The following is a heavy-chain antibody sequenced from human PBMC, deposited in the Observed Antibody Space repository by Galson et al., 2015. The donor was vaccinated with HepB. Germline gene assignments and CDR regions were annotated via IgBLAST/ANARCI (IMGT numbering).Heavy chain of an antibody. Sequence: QSGAEVKKPGESLKISCKGSGYSFTTYWIGWVRQMPGKGLEWMGIIYPGDSDTRYSPSFQGQVTISADKSISTAYLQWSSLKASDTAMYYCARSYYYDSSGYPFDYWGQGTLVTVSS. CDR3: ARSYYYDSSGYPFDY. CDR1: GYSFTTYW. J-gene: IGHJ4*02. D-gene: IGHD3-22*01. V-gene: IGHV5-51*01. CDR2: IYPGDSDT.